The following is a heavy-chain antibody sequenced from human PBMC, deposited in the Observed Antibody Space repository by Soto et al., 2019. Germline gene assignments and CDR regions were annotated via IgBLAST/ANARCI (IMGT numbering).Heavy chain of an antibody. CDR2: IYYSGST. CDR3: ARVAGNYYYDSSGYYYEYFDY. J-gene: IGHJ4*02. V-gene: IGHV4-31*03. CDR1: GEYLTSGGYY. Sequence: SATLSLTCTCAGEYLTSGGYYWSWIRPPPGTGLEWIGYIYYSGSTYYNPSLKSRVSISLDPSKNQFSLKLSSVTAADTAVYYCARVAGNYYYDSSGYYYEYFDYWGTGTLFAV. D-gene: IGHD3-22*01.